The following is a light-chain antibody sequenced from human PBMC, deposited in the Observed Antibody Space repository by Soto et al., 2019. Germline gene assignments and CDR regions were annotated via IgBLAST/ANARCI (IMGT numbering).Light chain of an antibody. J-gene: IGKJ1*01. CDR2: AAS. CDR3: QQYYTTIA. CDR1: QGISSY. Sequence: DIQLTQSPSFLSASVGDRVTITCRASQGISSYLAWYQQKPGKAPKLLIYAASTLQSGVPSRFSGSGSGTEFTLTISSLQAEDVAVYYCQQYYTTIAFGQGTKVDIK. V-gene: IGKV1-9*01.